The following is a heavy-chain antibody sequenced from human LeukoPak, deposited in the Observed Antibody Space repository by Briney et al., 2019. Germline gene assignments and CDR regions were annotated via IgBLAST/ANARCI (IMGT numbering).Heavy chain of an antibody. D-gene: IGHD2/OR15-2a*01. CDR3: ARSENSWGDPEYYFDY. CDR2: IYPGDSDT. CDR1: GYSFTTYW. Sequence: GESLKISCEVSGYSFTTYWIGWVRQMPGKGLEWMGIIYPGDSDTIYSPSFQGQVTISADKSINTAYLQWSSLKASDTAMYFCARSENSWGDPEYYFDYWGQGTLVTVSS. J-gene: IGHJ4*02. V-gene: IGHV5-51*01.